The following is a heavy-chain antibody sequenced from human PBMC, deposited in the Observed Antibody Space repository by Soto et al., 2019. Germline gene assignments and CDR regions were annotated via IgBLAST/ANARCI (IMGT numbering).Heavy chain of an antibody. D-gene: IGHD3-22*01. V-gene: IGHV1-46*01. J-gene: IGHJ4*02. CDR1: GYTFTSYY. CDR2: INPSGGST. Sequence: ASVKVYCKASGYTFTSYYMHWVRQAPGQGLEWMGIINPSGGSTSYAQKFQGRVTMTRDTSTSTVYMELSSLRSEDTAVYYCARNRRGLYYYDSSGYLGYWGQGTLVTVSS. CDR3: ARNRRGLYYYDSSGYLGY.